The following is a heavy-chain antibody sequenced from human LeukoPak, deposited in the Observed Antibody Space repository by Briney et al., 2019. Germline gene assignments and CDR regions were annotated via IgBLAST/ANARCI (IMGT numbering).Heavy chain of an antibody. CDR3: ARSATSIAAAPYYYYYYMDV. J-gene: IGHJ6*03. V-gene: IGHV4-31*03. CDR2: IYYSGST. Sequence: PSETLSLTCTVSGGSISSGGYYWSWLRQHPGKGLEWIGYIYYSGSTYYNPSLKSRVTISVDTSKNQFSLKLSSVTAADTAVYYCARSATSIAAAPYYYYYYMDVWGKGTTVTVSS. CDR1: GGSISSGGYY. D-gene: IGHD6-13*01.